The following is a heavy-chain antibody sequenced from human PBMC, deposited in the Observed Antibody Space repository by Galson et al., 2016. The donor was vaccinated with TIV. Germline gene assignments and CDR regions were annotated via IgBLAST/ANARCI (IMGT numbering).Heavy chain of an antibody. Sequence: SVKVSCKASGGIFRSYAISWARQAPGQGLEWMGGIIAIFGIPNYAQKFQGRVTITADESTTTVYMELSSLRSDDTAVYYCARGSSYYSNYLDVWGKGTTVTVSS. J-gene: IGHJ6*03. CDR2: IIAIFGIP. V-gene: IGHV1-69*13. CDR3: ARGSSYYSNYLDV. CDR1: GGIFRSYA. D-gene: IGHD3-3*01.